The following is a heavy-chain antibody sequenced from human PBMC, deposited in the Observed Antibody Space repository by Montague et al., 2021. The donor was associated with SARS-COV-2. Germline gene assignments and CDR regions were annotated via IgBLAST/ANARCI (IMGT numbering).Heavy chain of an antibody. Sequence: SETLSLTCSVSGGSISTSNYYWGWIRQPPGKGLEWIGSVYYSGSTYYNPPLKSRVTVSVDTSKNQFSLKISSVTAADTAVYFCAGQSASRAFDHWGQGTLVTVSS. CDR1: GGSISTSNYY. D-gene: IGHD2-2*01. V-gene: IGHV4-39*01. CDR3: AGQSASRAFDH. CDR2: VYYSGST. J-gene: IGHJ4*02.